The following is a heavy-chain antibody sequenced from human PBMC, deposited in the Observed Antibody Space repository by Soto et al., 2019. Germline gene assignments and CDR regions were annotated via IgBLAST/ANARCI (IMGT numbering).Heavy chain of an antibody. J-gene: IGHJ6*03. V-gene: IGHV3-66*01. D-gene: IGHD2-2*01. CDR1: GFTVSSNY. Sequence: GGSLRLSCAASGFTVSSNYMSWVRQAPGKGLEWVSVIYSGGSTYYADSVKGRFTISRDNSKNTLYLQMNSLRAEDTAVYYCARGRDCSSTSCYYYYYYYMDVWGKGTTVTVSS. CDR2: IYSGGST. CDR3: ARGRDCSSTSCYYYYYYYMDV.